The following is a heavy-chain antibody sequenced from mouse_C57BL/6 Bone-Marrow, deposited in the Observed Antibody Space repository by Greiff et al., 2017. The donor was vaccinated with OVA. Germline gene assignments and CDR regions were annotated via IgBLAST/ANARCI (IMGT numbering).Heavy chain of an antibody. CDR1: GYTFTSYG. D-gene: IGHD2-1*01. CDR3: ARERGNYQAWFAY. J-gene: IGHJ3*01. CDR2: IYPRSGNT. Sequence: QVQLQQSGAELARPGASVKLSCKASGYTFTSYGISWVKQRTGQGLEWIGEIYPRSGNTYYNEKFKGKATLTADKSSSTAYMELRSLTSEDSAVYFCARERGNYQAWFAYWGQGTLDTVSA. V-gene: IGHV1-81*01.